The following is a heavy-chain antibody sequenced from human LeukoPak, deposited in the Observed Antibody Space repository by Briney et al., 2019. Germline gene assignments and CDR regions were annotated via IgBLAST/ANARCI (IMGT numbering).Heavy chain of an antibody. D-gene: IGHD1-1*01. CDR3: AREGNSAFDY. V-gene: IGHV1-69*04. CDR1: GGTFSSYT. J-gene: IGHJ4*02. Sequence: ASVTVSCKASGGTFSSYTRSWVRQAPGQGLEWMGRIIPILAITNYAQKFQGRVTITADKSTSTAYMELSSLGSKDTAVYYCAREGNSAFDYWGQGTLVTVSS. CDR2: IIPILAIT.